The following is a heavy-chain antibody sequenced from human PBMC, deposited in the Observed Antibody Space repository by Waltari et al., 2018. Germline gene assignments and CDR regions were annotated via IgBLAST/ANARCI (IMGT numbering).Heavy chain of an antibody. J-gene: IGHJ4*02. D-gene: IGHD5-18*01. V-gene: IGHV4-38-2*01. CDR3: ARLREGYPIYFDY. CDR1: GSSISSGYS. CDR2: IYHSGST. Sequence: QVQLQESGPGLVKPSETLSLTCAVSGSSISSGYSLGWIRQPPGKGLEWIGSIYHSGSTYYNPSLKSRVTISVDTSKNQFSLKLSSVTAADTAVYYCARLREGYPIYFDYWGQGTLVTVSS.